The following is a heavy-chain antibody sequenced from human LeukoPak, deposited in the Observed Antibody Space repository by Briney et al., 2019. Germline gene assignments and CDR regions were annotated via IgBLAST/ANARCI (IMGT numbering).Heavy chain of an antibody. CDR2: INHSGST. CDR1: GGSISSSSYY. CDR3: ARGGYYDFWSRTPYYFDY. J-gene: IGHJ4*02. Sequence: SETLSLTCTVSGGSISSSSYYWGWIRQPPGKGLEWIGEINHSGSTNYNPSLKSRVTISVDTSKNQFSLKLSSVTAADTAVYYCARGGYYDFWSRTPYYFDYWGQGTLVTVSS. V-gene: IGHV4-39*07. D-gene: IGHD3-3*01.